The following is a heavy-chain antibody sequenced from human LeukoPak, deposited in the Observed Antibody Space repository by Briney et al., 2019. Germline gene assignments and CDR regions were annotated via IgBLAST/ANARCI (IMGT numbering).Heavy chain of an antibody. V-gene: IGHV3-23*01. Sequence: GGSLRLSCAASGFTFSSYTMDWVRQAPGKGLEWVSTISNSGGNSYDADSVKGRFTISRDNSKNTLYLQMNSLRAEDTAVYYCAKGGIGAFDTWGQGTMVTVSS. D-gene: IGHD3-16*01. CDR1: GFTFSSYT. J-gene: IGHJ3*02. CDR3: AKGGIGAFDT. CDR2: ISNSGGNS.